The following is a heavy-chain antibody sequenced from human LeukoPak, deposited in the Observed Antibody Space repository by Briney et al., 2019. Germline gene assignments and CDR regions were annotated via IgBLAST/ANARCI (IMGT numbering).Heavy chain of an antibody. V-gene: IGHV3-30*18. J-gene: IGHJ4*02. CDR1: GFTFSSYG. CDR3: AKDSYDSSGYHLGFDY. D-gene: IGHD3-22*01. Sequence: GGSLRLSCAASGFTFSSYGMHWVRQAPGKGLEWVAVISYDGSNKYYADSVKGRFTISRDNSKNSLYLQMNSLRAEDTALYYCAKDSYDSSGYHLGFDYWGQGTLVTVSS. CDR2: ISYDGSNK.